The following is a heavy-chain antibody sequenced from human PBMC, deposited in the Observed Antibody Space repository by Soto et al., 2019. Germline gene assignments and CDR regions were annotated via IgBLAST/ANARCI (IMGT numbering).Heavy chain of an antibody. J-gene: IGHJ5*02. V-gene: IGHV1-2*04. D-gene: IGHD6-13*01. Sequence: ASVKVSCKASGYTFTGYYMHWVRQAPGQGLEWMGWINPNSGGTNYAQKFQGWVTMTRDTSISTAYMELSRLRSDDTAVYYCARGGSSWGLVYYYYYGMDVWIDPWGQATLVTVSS. CDR1: GYTFTGYY. CDR3: ARGGSSWGLVYYYYYGMDVWIDP. CDR2: INPNSGGT.